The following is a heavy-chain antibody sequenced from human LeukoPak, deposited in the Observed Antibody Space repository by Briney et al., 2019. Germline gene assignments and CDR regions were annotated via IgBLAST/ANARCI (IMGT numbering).Heavy chain of an antibody. D-gene: IGHD6-13*01. CDR2: TYYSGST. CDR3: ARTSSSWYSYYYGMDV. Sequence: SETLFLICTVSGGSISSYYWSWIRQPPGKGLEWIGYTYYSGSTNYNPSLRSRVTISVDTSKNQFSLKLSSVTAADTAVYYCARTSSSWYSYYYGMDVWGQGTTVTVSS. CDR1: GGSISSYY. V-gene: IGHV4-59*01. J-gene: IGHJ6*02.